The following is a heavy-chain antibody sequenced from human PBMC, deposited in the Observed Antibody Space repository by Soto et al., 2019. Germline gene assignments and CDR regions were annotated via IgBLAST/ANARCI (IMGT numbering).Heavy chain of an antibody. J-gene: IGHJ5*02. CDR2: ISGYDGNT. Sequence: QVQLVQSGAEVKKPGASVRVSCKASGYTFSTYAVSWVRQAPGQGLEWMGWISGYDGNTNYARKFKGRVKMTTDTSTSTAYMELRSLTSDDTAVYYCARAAFGSWNAPQDHLLWFDAWGQGTLVTVSS. V-gene: IGHV1-18*01. CDR3: ARAAFGSWNAPQDHLLWFDA. CDR1: GYTFSTYA. D-gene: IGHD2-2*01.